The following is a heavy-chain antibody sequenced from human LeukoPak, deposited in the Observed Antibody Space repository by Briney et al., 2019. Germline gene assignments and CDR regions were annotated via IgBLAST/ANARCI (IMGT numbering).Heavy chain of an antibody. J-gene: IGHJ4*02. CDR3: AKVGGGSSNYGSGSFLY. V-gene: IGHV3-48*03. Sequence: PGGSLRLSCAASGFTFSSYEMNWVRQAPGKGLEWVAYISSSGSTIYYADSVKGRSTISRDTDKHSLHLLMSSLGAEDTALYFCAKVGGGSSNYGSGSFLYWGQGTLVTVSS. CDR1: GFTFSSYE. D-gene: IGHD3-10*01. CDR2: ISSSGSTI.